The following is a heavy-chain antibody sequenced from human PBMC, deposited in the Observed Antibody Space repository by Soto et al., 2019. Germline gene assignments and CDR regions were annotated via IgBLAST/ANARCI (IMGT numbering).Heavy chain of an antibody. V-gene: IGHV4-31*03. CDR3: GREELTDAFT. D-gene: IGHD1-7*01. Sequence: QVQLQESGPGLVKPSQTLSLTCTVSGGSMSSSGHFWTWIRQFPGMGLEWIGYIARSGSTKYNPSLKGRVTISSDMAEKQFSLKLDSVTAADTAVYYCGREELTDAFTWGQGTLVTVSS. CDR2: IARSGST. CDR1: GGSMSSSGHF. J-gene: IGHJ5*02.